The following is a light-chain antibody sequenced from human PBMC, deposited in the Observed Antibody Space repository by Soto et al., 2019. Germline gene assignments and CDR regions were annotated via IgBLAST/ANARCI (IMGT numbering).Light chain of an antibody. CDR3: QQYGSSPQVT. CDR1: QSVSSSY. J-gene: IGKJ4*01. Sequence: EIVLTQSPGTLSLSPGERATLSCRAIQSVSSSYLAWYQQKPGQAPRLLIYGASSRATGIPDRFSGSGSGTDFTLTISRLEPEDFAVYYCQQYGSSPQVTFGGGTKVDNK. V-gene: IGKV3-20*01. CDR2: GAS.